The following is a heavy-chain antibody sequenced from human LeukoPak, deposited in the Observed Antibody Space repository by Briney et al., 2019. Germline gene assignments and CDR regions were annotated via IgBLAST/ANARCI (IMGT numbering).Heavy chain of an antibody. CDR1: GGSISSSSYY. CDR2: IYYSGST. CDR3: ARNNFPDYYYYMDV. D-gene: IGHD1-20*01. J-gene: IGHJ6*03. Sequence: SETLSLTCTVSGGSISSSSYYWGWIRQPPGKGLEWIGSIYYSGSTYYNPSLKSRVTISVDTSKNQFSLKLSSVTAADTAVYYCARNNFPDYYYYMDVWGKGTTVTVSS. V-gene: IGHV4-39*07.